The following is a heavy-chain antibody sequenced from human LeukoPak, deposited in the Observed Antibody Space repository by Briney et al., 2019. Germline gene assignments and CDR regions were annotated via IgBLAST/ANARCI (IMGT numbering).Heavy chain of an antibody. V-gene: IGHV3-21*01. D-gene: IGHD5-18*01. CDR2: ISSSSSYI. CDR1: GFTFSSYS. J-gene: IGHJ2*01. Sequence: GGSLRLSCAASGFTFSSYSMNWVRQAPGKGLEWVSSISSSSSYIYYADSVKGRFTISRDNAKNSLYLQMNSLRAEDTAVYYCARARSAMGWTTNWYFDLWGRGTLVTVSS. CDR3: ARARSAMGWTTNWYFDL.